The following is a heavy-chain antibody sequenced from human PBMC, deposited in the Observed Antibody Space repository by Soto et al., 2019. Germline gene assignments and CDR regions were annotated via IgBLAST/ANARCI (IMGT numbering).Heavy chain of an antibody. J-gene: IGHJ4*02. CDR1: GFTFSSYA. V-gene: IGHV3-23*01. CDR2: ISGSGGST. D-gene: IGHD2-15*01. CDR3: AKKGCSGGSCPAYYFDY. Sequence: EVQLLESGGGLVQPGGSLRLSCAASGFTFSSYAMSWVRQAPGKGLEWVSAISGSGGSTYYADSVKGRFTISRDNSKNTLYLQMNSLRAEDTAVYYCAKKGCSGGSCPAYYFDYWGQGTLVTVSS.